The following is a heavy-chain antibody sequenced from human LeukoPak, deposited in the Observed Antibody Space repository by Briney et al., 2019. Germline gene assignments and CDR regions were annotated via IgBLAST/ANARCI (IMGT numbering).Heavy chain of an antibody. D-gene: IGHD3-16*01. V-gene: IGHV4-59*08. CDR1: GDSITSTY. Sequence: PSETLSLTCTVSGDSITSTYWSWIRQPPGKGLEYLGYIYYNGDTNYNPFLRGPLTLLLDMSKNQFSLKLASVTAAGTGVYFCAKTARVPYYWGQGILVTVSS. CDR2: IYYNGDT. J-gene: IGHJ4*02. CDR3: AKTARVPYY.